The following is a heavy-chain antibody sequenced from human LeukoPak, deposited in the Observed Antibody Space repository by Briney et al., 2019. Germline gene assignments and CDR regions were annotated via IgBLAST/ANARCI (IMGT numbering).Heavy chain of an antibody. CDR1: GGSFSGYY. D-gene: IGHD6-19*01. CDR2: INHSGST. Sequence: SGTLSLTCAVYGGSFSGYYWSWIRQPPGKGLEWIGEINHSGSTNYNPSLKSRVTISVDTSKNQFSLKLTSVTAADTAVYYCARAGSGYRDWGQGTLVTVSS. V-gene: IGHV4-34*01. CDR3: ARAGSGYRD. J-gene: IGHJ4*02.